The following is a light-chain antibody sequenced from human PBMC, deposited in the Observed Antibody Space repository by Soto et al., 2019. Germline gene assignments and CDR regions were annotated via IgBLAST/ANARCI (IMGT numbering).Light chain of an antibody. V-gene: IGLV1-40*01. CDR3: QSYDSSLSGWV. Sequence: QSVLTQPPSVSGAPGQRVTISCTGNSSNIGAGYNVHWYQQLPGTAPKLLIYGNSNRPSGVPDRFSGSKSGTSASLAITGLQAEDGADYYCQSYDSSLSGWVFGGGTKLTVL. CDR1: SSNIGAGYN. J-gene: IGLJ3*02. CDR2: GNS.